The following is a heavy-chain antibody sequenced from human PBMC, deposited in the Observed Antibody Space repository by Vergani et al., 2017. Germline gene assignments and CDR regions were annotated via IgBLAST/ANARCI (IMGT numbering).Heavy chain of an antibody. J-gene: IGHJ4*02. CDR2: ISSSSSYI. V-gene: IGHV3-21*01. CDR1: GFTFSSYS. D-gene: IGHD3-22*01. CDR3: ARDLFYYDSSGYYSGFFDY. Sequence: EVQLVESGGGLVKPGGSRRLSCAASGFTFSSYSMNWVRQAPGKGLEWVSSISSSSSYIYYADSVKGRFTISRDNAKNSLYLQMNSLRAEDTAVYYCARDLFYYDSSGYYSGFFDYWGQGTMVTVSS.